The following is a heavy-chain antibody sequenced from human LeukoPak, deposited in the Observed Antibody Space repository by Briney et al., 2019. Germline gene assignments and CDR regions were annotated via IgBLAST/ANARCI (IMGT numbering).Heavy chain of an antibody. CDR1: GFTFSNYN. J-gene: IGHJ5*02. CDR3: AKRPVTTARSLDP. D-gene: IGHD4-17*01. Sequence: GGSLRLSCAGSGFTFSNYNMNRVRQAPGKGLEWVSAISGSGGSTNYADSVKGRFTISRDNSKNTLYLQMNCLRAEDTAVYYCAKRPVTTARSLDPWGQGTLVTVSS. CDR2: ISGSGGST. V-gene: IGHV3-23*01.